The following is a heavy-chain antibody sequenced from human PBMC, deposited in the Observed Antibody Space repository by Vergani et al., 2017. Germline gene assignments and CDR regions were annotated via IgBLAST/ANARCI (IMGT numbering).Heavy chain of an antibody. V-gene: IGHV1-69*04. D-gene: IGHD2-21*02. Sequence: QVQLVQSGAAVKKPGSSVKVSCKASGATFRSNTISWVRQVPGQGLEWMGRIIPVLGKTKYAQDFQGRITITADTSTSTAYMEPTSRRSQDTAVYYCAGDPRGYGGDPEDYYY. CDR2: IIPVLGKT. CDR3: AGDPRGYGGDPEDYYY. CDR1: GATFRSNT. J-gene: IGHJ6*01.